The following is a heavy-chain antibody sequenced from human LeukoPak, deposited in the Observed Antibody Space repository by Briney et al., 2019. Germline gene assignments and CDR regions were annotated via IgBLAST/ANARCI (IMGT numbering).Heavy chain of an antibody. J-gene: IGHJ4*02. CDR1: GFTFSSYA. D-gene: IGHD6-19*01. Sequence: GGSLRLSCAASGFTFSSYAMSWVRQAPGKGLEWVSAISDSGGSTYYADSVKGRFTISRDNSKNTLYLQMNSLRAEDTAVYYCAKLLSGWYRFPYFDYWGQGTLVTVSS. CDR3: AKLLSGWYRFPYFDY. CDR2: ISDSGGST. V-gene: IGHV3-23*01.